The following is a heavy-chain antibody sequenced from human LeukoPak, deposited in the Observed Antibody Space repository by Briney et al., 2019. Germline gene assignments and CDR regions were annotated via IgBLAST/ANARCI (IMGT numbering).Heavy chain of an antibody. Sequence: GGSLRLSCVASGFIVSSNYLNWVRQAPGKGLEWVAVIWYDGSNKYYADSVKGRFTISRDNSKNTLYLQMNSLRAEDTAVYYCARALSTAARTTQFDYWGQGTLVTVSS. J-gene: IGHJ4*02. V-gene: IGHV3-33*08. CDR3: ARALSTAARTTQFDY. D-gene: IGHD6-6*01. CDR1: GFIVSSNY. CDR2: IWYDGSNK.